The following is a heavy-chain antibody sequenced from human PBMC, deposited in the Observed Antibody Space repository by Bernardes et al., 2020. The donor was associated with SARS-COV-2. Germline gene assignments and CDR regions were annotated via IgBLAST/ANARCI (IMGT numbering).Heavy chain of an antibody. CDR3: TTVSLEWLFGDFDY. Sequence: GGSLRLSCAASGFTFSNAWMSWVRQAPGKGLEWVGRIKSKTDGGTTDYAAPVKGRFTISRDDSKNTLYLQMNSLKTEDTAVYYCTTVSLEWLFGDFDYWGQGTRVTVSS. J-gene: IGHJ4*02. CDR1: GFTFSNAW. V-gene: IGHV3-15*01. CDR2: IKSKTDGGTT. D-gene: IGHD3-3*01.